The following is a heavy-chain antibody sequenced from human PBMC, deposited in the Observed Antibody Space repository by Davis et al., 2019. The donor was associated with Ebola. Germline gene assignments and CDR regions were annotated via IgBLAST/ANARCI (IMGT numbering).Heavy chain of an antibody. CDR3: AKGYCSSQGCSYYFDY. CDR2: IVGGGGST. V-gene: IGHV3-23*01. D-gene: IGHD2-2*01. J-gene: IGHJ4*02. Sequence: GGSLRPSCAVSGFTYSSYAMSWVRQAPGKGLEWVSAIVGGGGSTYYADSLKGRLTISRDNSKNTLFLHVHSLGGEDTAVYYCAKGYCSSQGCSYYFDYWGQGTLVTVSS. CDR1: GFTYSSYA.